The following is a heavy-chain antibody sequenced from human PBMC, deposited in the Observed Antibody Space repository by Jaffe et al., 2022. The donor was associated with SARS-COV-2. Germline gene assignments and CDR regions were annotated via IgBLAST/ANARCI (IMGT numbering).Heavy chain of an antibody. CDR1: GGSFSGYY. D-gene: IGHD3-22*01. J-gene: IGHJ4*02. CDR2: INHSGST. Sequence: QVQLQQWGAGLLKPSETLSLTCAVYGGSFSGYYWSWIRQPPGKGLEWIGEINHSGSTNYNPSLKSRVTISVDTSKNQFSLKLSSVTAADTAVYYCARVKGNYYDSSGLTHFDYWGQGTLVTVSS. V-gene: IGHV4-34*01. CDR3: ARVKGNYYDSSGLTHFDY.